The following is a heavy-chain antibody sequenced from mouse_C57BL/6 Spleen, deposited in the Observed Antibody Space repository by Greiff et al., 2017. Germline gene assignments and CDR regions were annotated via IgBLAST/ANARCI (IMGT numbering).Heavy chain of an antibody. CDR3: ARGELDGDY. Sequence: EVKLMESGGGLVKPGGSLKLSCAASGFTFSSYAMSWVRQTPDKRLEWVATISDGGSYTYYPDNVKGRFTISRDNAKNNLYLQMSHLKSEDTSMYYCARGELDGDYWGQGTTLTVSS. CDR2: ISDGGSYT. D-gene: IGHD3-1*01. V-gene: IGHV5-4*03. CDR1: GFTFSSYA. J-gene: IGHJ2*01.